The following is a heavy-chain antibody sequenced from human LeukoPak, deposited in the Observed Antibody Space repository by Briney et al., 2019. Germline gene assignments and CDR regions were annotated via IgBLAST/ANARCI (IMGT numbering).Heavy chain of an antibody. CDR2: INDSGST. J-gene: IGHJ4*02. D-gene: IGHD6-6*01. V-gene: IGHV4-59*01. CDR3: ARGQSIAARPPNFDY. Sequence: PSETLSLTCTVSGVSISSFYWSWIRQPPGKGLEWIGYINDSGSTSYNPSLKSQVTISIDTSKNQFSLKLSSVTAADTAVYYCARGQSIAARPPNFDYWGQGTLVTVSS. CDR1: GVSISSFY.